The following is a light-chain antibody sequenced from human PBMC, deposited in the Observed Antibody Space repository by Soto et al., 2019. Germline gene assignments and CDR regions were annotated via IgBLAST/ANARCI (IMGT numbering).Light chain of an antibody. J-gene: IGKJ1*01. V-gene: IGKV2-28*01. CDR2: LGS. CDR3: LQALQTPWM. Sequence: DIVMTQSPLSLPVTPGEPASISCRSSQSLLHSNGYNYLDWYLQKPGQSPQLLIYLGSNRASGVPDRFNGSGSGTDFTLKISRVEAEDVGVYYCLQALQTPWMFGQGTKVESK. CDR1: QSLLHSNGYNY.